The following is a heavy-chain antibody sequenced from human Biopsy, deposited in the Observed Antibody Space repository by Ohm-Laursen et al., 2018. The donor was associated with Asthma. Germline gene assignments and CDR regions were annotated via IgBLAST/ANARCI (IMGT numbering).Heavy chain of an antibody. CDR1: GYTFNSAG. CDR3: ARAVDYSHYYGIDV. J-gene: IGHJ6*02. Sequence: ATVKISCQASGYTFNSAGITWVRQAPGQGLEWMGWISVYNGNAKVAQKLQDRVTMITDTSTSTAYMELRSLRSDDTAVYFCARAVDYSHYYGIDVWGQGTTVTVS. D-gene: IGHD3-10*01. V-gene: IGHV1-18*01. CDR2: ISVYNGNA.